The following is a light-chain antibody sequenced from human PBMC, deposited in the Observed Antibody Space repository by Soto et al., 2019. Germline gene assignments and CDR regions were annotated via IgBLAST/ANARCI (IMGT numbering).Light chain of an antibody. CDR1: QSVGSNY. CDR2: GAS. V-gene: IGKV3-20*01. Sequence: EIVLTQSPGTLSLSPGERATLSCRASQSVGSNYLAWYQQKPGQAPRLLIYGASSRATGIPDRFSGSGSVTDFTLTINRLEPEDFAVYYCQRYGSSQFTFGPATKVDIK. J-gene: IGKJ3*01. CDR3: QRYGSSQFT.